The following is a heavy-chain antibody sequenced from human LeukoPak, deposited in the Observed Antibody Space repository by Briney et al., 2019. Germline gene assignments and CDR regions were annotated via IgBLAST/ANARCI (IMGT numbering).Heavy chain of an antibody. V-gene: IGHV3-23*01. CDR2: ISGSGGST. J-gene: IGHJ4*02. CDR3: AKLTTGTTPIDY. CDR1: GFTFSSYV. D-gene: IGHD1-1*01. Sequence: GGSLRLSCAASGFTFSSYVMSWVRQAPGKGLEWVSTISGSGGSTYYADSVKGRFTISRDNSKNTLYLQMNSLRAEDTAVYYCAKLTTGTTPIDYWGQGTLVTVSS.